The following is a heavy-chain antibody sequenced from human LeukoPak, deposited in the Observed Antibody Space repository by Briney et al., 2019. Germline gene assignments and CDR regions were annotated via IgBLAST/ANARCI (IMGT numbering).Heavy chain of an antibody. CDR1: GFTFSSYA. Sequence: GGSLRLSCAASGFTFSSYAMHWVRQAPGKGLEWVSAISGSGGSTYYADSVKGRFTISRDNSKNTLYLQMNSLRAEDTAVYYCAKAPPETYDFWSGFDYWGQGTLVTVSS. V-gene: IGHV3-23*01. CDR3: AKAPPETYDFWSGFDY. J-gene: IGHJ4*02. CDR2: ISGSGGST. D-gene: IGHD3-3*01.